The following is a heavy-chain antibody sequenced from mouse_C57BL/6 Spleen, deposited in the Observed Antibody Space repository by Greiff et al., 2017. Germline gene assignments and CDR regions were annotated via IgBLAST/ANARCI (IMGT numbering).Heavy chain of an antibody. CDR2: IWRGGST. CDR1: GFSLTSYG. CDR3: AKAYGSRRDYAMDY. J-gene: IGHJ4*01. Sequence: QVQLKESGPGLVQPSQSLSITCTVSGFSLTSYGVHWVRQSPGKGLEWLGVIWRGGSTDYNAAFMSRLSITKDNSKSQVFFKMNSLQADDTAISYCAKAYGSRRDYAMDYWGQGTSVTVSS. V-gene: IGHV2-5*01. D-gene: IGHD1-1*01.